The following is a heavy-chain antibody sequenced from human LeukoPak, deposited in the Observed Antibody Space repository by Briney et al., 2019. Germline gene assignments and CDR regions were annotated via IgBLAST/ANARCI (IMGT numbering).Heavy chain of an antibody. V-gene: IGHV4-4*07. J-gene: IGHJ6*03. CDR1: GGSISSHY. D-gene: IGHD3-9*01. Sequence: SETLSLTCTVSGGSISSHYWSWIRQPAGKGLEWIGRIYTSGSTNYNPSLKSRVTMSVDTSKNQFSLKLSSVTAADTAVYYCARDLRDILTGSTTYYYYYYMDVWGKGTTVTISS. CDR3: ARDLRDILTGSTTYYYYYYMDV. CDR2: IYTSGST.